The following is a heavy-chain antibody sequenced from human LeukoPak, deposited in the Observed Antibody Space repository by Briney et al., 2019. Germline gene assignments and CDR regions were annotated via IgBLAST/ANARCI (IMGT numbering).Heavy chain of an antibody. D-gene: IGHD3-22*01. V-gene: IGHV1-46*01. CDR1: GYTFTTYY. CDR2: MNPSGGST. Sequence: ASVKVSCKASGYTFTTYYMHWERQAPGQGLEWMGMMNPSGGSTSYAQKFQGRVTMTRDTSTTTVYMELSSLRSEDTAVYYCARGGLGDTSGYLDYWGQGTLVTVSS. CDR3: ARGGLGDTSGYLDY. J-gene: IGHJ4*02.